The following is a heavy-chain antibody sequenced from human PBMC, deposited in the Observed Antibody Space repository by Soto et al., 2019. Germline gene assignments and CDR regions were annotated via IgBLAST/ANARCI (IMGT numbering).Heavy chain of an antibody. D-gene: IGHD5-18*01. Sequence: GASVKVSCKASGYTFTSYAMHWVRQAPGQRLEWMGWINAGNGNTKYSQKFQGRVTITRDTSASTAYMELSSLRSEDTAVYYCARECGYSYGDFDYWGQGTLVTVSS. CDR1: GYTFTSYA. V-gene: IGHV1-3*01. CDR2: INAGNGNT. J-gene: IGHJ4*02. CDR3: ARECGYSYGDFDY.